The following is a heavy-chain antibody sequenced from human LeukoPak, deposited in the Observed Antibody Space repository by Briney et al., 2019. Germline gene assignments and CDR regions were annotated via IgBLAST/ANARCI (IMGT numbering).Heavy chain of an antibody. V-gene: IGHV3-74*01. J-gene: IGHJ3*01. D-gene: IGHD5-12*01. Sequence: GGSLRLSCAASGFTFSSYWMHWVRQAPGKGLVWISRINTDGSNTRYEDTVKGRFTIPRDNAKNTLYLQMNSLRAEDTAVYYCARDGYRTSQGAFDLWGQGTMVTVSS. CDR2: INTDGSNT. CDR3: ARDGYRTSQGAFDL. CDR1: GFTFSSYW.